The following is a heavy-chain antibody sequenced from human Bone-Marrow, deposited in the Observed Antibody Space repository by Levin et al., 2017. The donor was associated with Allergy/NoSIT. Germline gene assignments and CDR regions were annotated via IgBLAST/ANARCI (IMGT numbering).Heavy chain of an antibody. D-gene: IGHD1-1*01. CDR3: AKEGATAGTFDY. J-gene: IGHJ4*02. CDR2: ISGSRGRT. CDR1: GFTFNNYA. Sequence: AGGSLRLSCAASGFTFNNYAMSWVRQAPGKGLEWVAGISGSRGRTWYPDSVKGRFTISRDNSKNTLYVQLNSLTAEDTAIYYCAKEGATAGTFDYWGQGTLVSVSS. V-gene: IGHV3-23*01.